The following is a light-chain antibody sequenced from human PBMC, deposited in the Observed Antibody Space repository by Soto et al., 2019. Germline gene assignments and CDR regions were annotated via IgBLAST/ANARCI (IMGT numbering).Light chain of an antibody. CDR2: DNN. CDR1: SSNIGNNY. V-gene: IGLV1-51*01. J-gene: IGLJ2*01. CDR3: ATWDGSLPGEV. Sequence: QSVLTQSPSVSASPGQKVTISCSGSSSNIGNNYVSWYQQLPGTAPKLLIYDNNKRPSGIPDRFSGSKSGTSGTLEITGLQTGDEADYYCATWDGSLPGEVFGGGTKLTDL.